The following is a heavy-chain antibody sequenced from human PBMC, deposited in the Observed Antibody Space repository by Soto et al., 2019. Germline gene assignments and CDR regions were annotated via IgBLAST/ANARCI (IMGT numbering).Heavy chain of an antibody. Sequence: PGGSLRLSCAASGFTFSDYYMSWIRQAPGKGLEYISYISSSSGSTNYADSVKGRFTISRDNAKNSLYLQMSSLRAEDTAVYYWARVRGGYDRLYYYHGMDVWGQGTTVTVSS. D-gene: IGHD5-12*01. J-gene: IGHJ6*02. CDR1: GFTFSDYY. CDR3: ARVRGGYDRLYYYHGMDV. V-gene: IGHV3-11*06. CDR2: ISSSSGST.